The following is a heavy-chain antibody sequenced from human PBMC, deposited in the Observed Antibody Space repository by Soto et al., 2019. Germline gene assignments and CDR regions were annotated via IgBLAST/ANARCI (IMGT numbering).Heavy chain of an antibody. CDR1: GFTFSSYS. J-gene: IGHJ5*02. Sequence: LRLSCAASGFTFSSYSMNWVRQAPGKGLEWVSSISSSSSYIYYADSGKGRFTISRDNAKNSLYLQMNSLRAEDTAVYYCARDNGYYDSSFYHPWGQETLVTVSS. D-gene: IGHD3-22*01. V-gene: IGHV3-21*01. CDR3: ARDNGYYDSSFYHP. CDR2: ISSSSSYI.